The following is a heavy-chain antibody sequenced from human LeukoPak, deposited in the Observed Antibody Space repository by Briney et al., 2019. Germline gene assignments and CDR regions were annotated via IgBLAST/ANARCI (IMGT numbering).Heavy chain of an antibody. J-gene: IGHJ4*02. Sequence: GGSLRLSCAASGFTFSSYSMNWVRQAPGKGLEWVSSISSSSSYIYYADSVKGRFTISRDNAKNSLYLQMNSLRAEDTAVYYCARGQYYDILTGYSTLVYWGQRTLVALSS. V-gene: IGHV3-21*01. CDR1: GFTFSSYS. CDR2: ISSSSSYI. D-gene: IGHD3-9*01. CDR3: ARGQYYDILTGYSTLVY.